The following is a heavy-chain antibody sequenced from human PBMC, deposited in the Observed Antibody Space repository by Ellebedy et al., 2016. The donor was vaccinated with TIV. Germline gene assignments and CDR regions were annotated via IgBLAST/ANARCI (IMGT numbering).Heavy chain of an antibody. J-gene: IGHJ6*02. CDR2: ISYDGSNK. D-gene: IGHD3-10*01. Sequence: GESLKISCAASGFTFNTYAMHWVRQAPGQGLEWVAVISYDGSNKYYADSVKGRFTISRDNSKNTLYLQMYSLRAEDTAVYYCARDGLGFTRARYGMDVWGQGTTVTGSS. CDR3: ARDGLGFTRARYGMDV. CDR1: GFTFNTYA. V-gene: IGHV3-30-3*01.